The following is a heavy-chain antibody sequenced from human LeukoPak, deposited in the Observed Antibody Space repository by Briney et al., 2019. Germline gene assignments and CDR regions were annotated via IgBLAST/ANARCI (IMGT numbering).Heavy chain of an antibody. D-gene: IGHD2-21*01. CDR2: ISWDGNVK. J-gene: IGHJ4*02. V-gene: IGHV3-30*04. CDR3: ARDPSMSYSVDY. Sequence: GGSLRLSCAASGFTFSSHAMHWVRQAPGKGLEWLAFISWDGNVKYCADSVEGRFTISRDSPKNTLFLLMNSLRAEDTAVYYCARDPSMSYSVDYWGQGTLVTVSS. CDR1: GFTFSSHA.